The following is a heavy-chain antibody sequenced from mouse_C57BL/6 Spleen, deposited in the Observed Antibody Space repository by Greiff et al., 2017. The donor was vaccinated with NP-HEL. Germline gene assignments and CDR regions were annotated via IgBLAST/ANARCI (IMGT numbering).Heavy chain of an antibody. CDR1: GYTFTSYW. CDR3: ARDYGTLYFDV. CDR2: IDPSDSYT. V-gene: IGHV1-69*01. Sequence: VQLQQPGAELVMPGASVKLSCKASGYTFTSYWMHWVKQRPGQGLEWIGEIDPSDSYTNYNQKFKGKSTLTVDKSSSTAYMQLSSLTSEDSAVYYCARDYGTLYFDVWGTGTTVTVSS. J-gene: IGHJ1*03. D-gene: IGHD1-1*01.